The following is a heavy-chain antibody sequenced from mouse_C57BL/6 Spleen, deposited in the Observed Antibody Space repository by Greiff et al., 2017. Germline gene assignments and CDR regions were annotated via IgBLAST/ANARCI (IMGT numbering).Heavy chain of an antibody. Sequence: EVQLQQSGPELVKPGASVKMSCKASGYTFTDYNMHWVKQSHGKSLEWIGYINPNNGGTSYNQKFKGKATLTVNQSSSTAYMELRSLTSKDSAVYYCARFHYSNYDYFDYWGQGTTLTVSS. CDR1: GYTFTDYN. D-gene: IGHD2-5*01. J-gene: IGHJ2*01. V-gene: IGHV1-22*01. CDR2: INPNNGGT. CDR3: ARFHYSNYDYFDY.